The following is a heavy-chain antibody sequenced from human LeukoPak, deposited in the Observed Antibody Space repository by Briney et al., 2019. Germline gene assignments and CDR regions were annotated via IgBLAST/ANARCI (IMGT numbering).Heavy chain of an antibody. CDR3: ARDGGLHTNFDY. J-gene: IGHJ4*02. Sequence: GGSLRLSCAASGFSFRNYWMGWVCQAPGKGLEWVANTKPDGSAEYYADSVRGRFTASRDNANNLLYLQMNRLRAEDTAVYYCARDGGLHTNFDYWGQGTLLTVSS. CDR2: TKPDGSAE. V-gene: IGHV3-7*01. CDR1: GFSFRNYW. D-gene: IGHD2-15*01.